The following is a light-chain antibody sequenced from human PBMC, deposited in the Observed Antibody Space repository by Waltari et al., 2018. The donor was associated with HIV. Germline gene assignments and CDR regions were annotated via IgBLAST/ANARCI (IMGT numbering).Light chain of an antibody. CDR3: LLYYGGQGYV. J-gene: IGLJ1*01. CDR1: TGAVTSGNY. CDR2: STN. Sequence: QTVVTQEPSLTVSPGGPVTLTCASSTGAVTSGNYPNCFQQKPGHAPRALIYSTNQKHAWTPARFSGSLLGGKAALRLSGVQPEDEAEYYCLLYYGGQGYVFGTGTKVTVL. V-gene: IGLV7-43*01.